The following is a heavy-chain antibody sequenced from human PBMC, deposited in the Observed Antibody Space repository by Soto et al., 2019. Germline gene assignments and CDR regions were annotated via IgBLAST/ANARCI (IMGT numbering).Heavy chain of an antibody. J-gene: IGHJ6*02. D-gene: IGHD2-2*01. Sequence: GGSLRLSCAASGFTFSSYAMHWVRQAPGKGLEWVAVISYDGSNKYYADSVKGRFTISRDNSKNTLYLQMNSLRAEDTAVYYCAREDCSSTSCLSYYGMDVWGQGTTVTV. CDR1: GFTFSSYA. V-gene: IGHV3-30-3*01. CDR2: ISYDGSNK. CDR3: AREDCSSTSCLSYYGMDV.